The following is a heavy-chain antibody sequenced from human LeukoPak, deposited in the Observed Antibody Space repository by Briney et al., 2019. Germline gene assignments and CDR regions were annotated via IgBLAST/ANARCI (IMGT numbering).Heavy chain of an antibody. CDR1: GYTFNNYG. Sequence: SVKVSCKASGYTFNNYGITWVRQAPGQGLEWMGGIIPIFGTANYAQKFQGRVTITADKSTSTAYMELSSLRSEDTAVYYCARLSSGGSFDYWGQGTLVTVSS. CDR2: IIPIFGTA. J-gene: IGHJ4*02. D-gene: IGHD2-15*01. CDR3: ARLSSGGSFDY. V-gene: IGHV1-69*06.